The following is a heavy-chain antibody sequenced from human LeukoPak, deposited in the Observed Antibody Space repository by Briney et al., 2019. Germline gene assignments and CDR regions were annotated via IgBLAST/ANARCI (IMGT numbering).Heavy chain of an antibody. Sequence: SETLSLTCTVSGGSISSSNYYWGWIRQPPGKGLEWIGSIYYSGSTSYNPSLKSRVTISVDTSKNQFSLKLSSVTAADTAVYYCARAFVNYGYNDCWGQGTLVTVSS. J-gene: IGHJ4*02. D-gene: IGHD5-24*01. CDR1: GGSISSSNYY. CDR2: IYYSGST. CDR3: ARAFVNYGYNDC. V-gene: IGHV4-39*07.